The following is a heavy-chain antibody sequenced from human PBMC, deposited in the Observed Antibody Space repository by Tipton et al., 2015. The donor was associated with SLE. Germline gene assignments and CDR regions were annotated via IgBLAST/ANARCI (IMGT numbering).Heavy chain of an antibody. Sequence: TLSLTCNVSGVSISTGSYYWGWIRQPPGKGLEWIGSIYYSGTIYYNPSLMSRVTISIDTSKNQFSLRLSSVTAADTALYYCARLDFNHDFWSGYAFDIWGQGTMVTVSS. CDR2: IYYSGTI. V-gene: IGHV4-39*07. CDR1: GVSISTGSYY. CDR3: ARLDFNHDFWSGYAFDI. D-gene: IGHD3-3*01. J-gene: IGHJ3*02.